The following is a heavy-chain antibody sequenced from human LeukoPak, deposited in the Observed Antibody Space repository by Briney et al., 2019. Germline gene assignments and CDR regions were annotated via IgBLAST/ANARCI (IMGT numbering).Heavy chain of an antibody. D-gene: IGHD3-16*01. CDR1: GGSISNYY. Sequence: SETLSLTCTVSGGSISNYYWSWIRLPPGKGLEWIGYIYYSGSTSYNPSLKSRVTISVDTSKNQFSLKLSSVTAADTAVYYCARHSYGWAAGPFDYWGQGTLVTVSS. V-gene: IGHV4-59*08. CDR3: ARHSYGWAAGPFDY. J-gene: IGHJ4*02. CDR2: IYYSGST.